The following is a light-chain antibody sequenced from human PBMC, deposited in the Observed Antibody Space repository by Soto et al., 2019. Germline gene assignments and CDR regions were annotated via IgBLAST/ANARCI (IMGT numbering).Light chain of an antibody. J-gene: IGKJ1*01. Sequence: EIVITQSPATLSVSPVERATLSCRASQSVSSDLAWYHQKPGQAPRLLIYGASTRATGVPARFSGSGSGTEFTLTISSLQSEDLAVYYCQQYSDWPQTFGQGTKVDIK. CDR1: QSVSSD. CDR3: QQYSDWPQT. CDR2: GAS. V-gene: IGKV3-15*01.